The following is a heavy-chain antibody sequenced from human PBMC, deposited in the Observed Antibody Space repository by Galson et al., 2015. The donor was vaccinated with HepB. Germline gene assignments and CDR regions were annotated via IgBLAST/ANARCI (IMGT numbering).Heavy chain of an antibody. CDR3: ARSVVVTAILDY. Sequence: SLRLSCAASGFIFSNYAMHWVRQAPGKGLEWVAVISYDGNNRYYADSVKGRFTISRDNSKNTLYLQMNSLRGEDTAVYFCARSVVVTAILDYWGQGTLVTVSS. CDR1: GFIFSNYA. D-gene: IGHD2-21*02. J-gene: IGHJ4*02. CDR2: ISYDGNNR. V-gene: IGHV3-30-3*01.